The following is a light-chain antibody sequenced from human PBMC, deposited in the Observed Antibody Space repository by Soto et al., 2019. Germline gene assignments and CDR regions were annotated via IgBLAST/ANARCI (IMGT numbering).Light chain of an antibody. V-gene: IGKV3-20*01. CDR3: QQYGSSPWT. Sequence: EIVLTQSPGTLSLSPGERVTLSCRASQSVSSSYLAWYQQKPGQAPRLLIYGASSRATGIPDRFSGSGSGTDFILTISRLEPEDFAVYYCQQYGSSPWTFGQGTKV. CDR2: GAS. J-gene: IGKJ1*01. CDR1: QSVSSSY.